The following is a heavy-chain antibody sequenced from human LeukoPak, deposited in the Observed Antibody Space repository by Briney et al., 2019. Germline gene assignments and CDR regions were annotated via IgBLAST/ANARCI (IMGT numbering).Heavy chain of an antibody. D-gene: IGHD3-22*01. CDR1: GYTLTELS. Sequence: ASVKVSCKVSGYTLTELSMHWVRQAPGKGLEWMGGFDPEDGETIYAQKFQGRVTMTEDTSTDTAYMELSSLRSEDTAVYYCATLGTWYYYDSSNDYCGQGTLVTVSS. CDR2: FDPEDGET. J-gene: IGHJ4*02. V-gene: IGHV1-24*01. CDR3: ATLGTWYYYDSSNDY.